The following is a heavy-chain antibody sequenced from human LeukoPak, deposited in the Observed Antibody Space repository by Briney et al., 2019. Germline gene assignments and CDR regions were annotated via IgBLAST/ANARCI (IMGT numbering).Heavy chain of an antibody. Sequence: SVKVSCKASGGTFSSYAISWVRQAPGQGLEWMGRIIPIFGTANYAQKFQGRVTMTTDESTSTTYMELSSLRSEDTAVYYCARGSTSSGYYYYYYMDVWGKGTTVTVSS. CDR2: IIPIFGTA. D-gene: IGHD3-10*01. J-gene: IGHJ6*03. CDR1: GGTFSSYA. CDR3: ARGSTSSGYYYYYYMDV. V-gene: IGHV1-69*05.